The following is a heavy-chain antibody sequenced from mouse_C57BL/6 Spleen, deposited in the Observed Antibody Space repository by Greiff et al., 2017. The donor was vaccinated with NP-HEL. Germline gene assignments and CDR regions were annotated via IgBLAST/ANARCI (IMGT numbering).Heavy chain of an antibody. D-gene: IGHD1-1*01. CDR1: GFTFSDYG. Sequence: EVQVVESGGGLVKPGGSLKLSCAASGFTFSDYGMHWVRQAPEKGLEWVAYISSGSSTIYYADTVKGRFTISRDNAKNTLFLQMTSLRSEDTAMYYCASPLYYGSSPFAYWGQGPLVTVSA. V-gene: IGHV5-17*01. J-gene: IGHJ3*01. CDR2: ISSGSSTI. CDR3: ASPLYYGSSPFAY.